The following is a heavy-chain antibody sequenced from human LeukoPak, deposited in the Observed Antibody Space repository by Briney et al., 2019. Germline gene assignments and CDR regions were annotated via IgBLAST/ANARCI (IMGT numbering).Heavy chain of an antibody. Sequence: SQTLSLTCTVSGGSISSGSYYWSWIRQPAGKGLEWIGRIYTSGSTNYNPSLKSRVTISVDTSKNQFSLKLSSVTAADTAVYYCARAMSDFTPPRRAFDIWGQGTMVTVSS. V-gene: IGHV4-61*02. CDR2: IYTSGST. CDR3: ARAMSDFTPPRRAFDI. D-gene: IGHD3-10*02. CDR1: GGSISSGSYY. J-gene: IGHJ3*02.